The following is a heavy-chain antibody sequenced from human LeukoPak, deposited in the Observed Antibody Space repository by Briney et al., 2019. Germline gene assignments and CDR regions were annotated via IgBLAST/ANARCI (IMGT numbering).Heavy chain of an antibody. D-gene: IGHD2-15*01. CDR2: IYSGGST. V-gene: IGHV3-53*01. J-gene: IGHJ5*02. Sequence: GGSLRLSCAASGFTVSSNYMSWVRQAPGKGLEWVSVIYSGGSTYYADSVKGRFTISRDNSKITLYLQMNSLRAEDTAVYYCAKGYCSGGSCYYPTSGFDPWGQGTLVTVSS. CDR1: GFTVSSNY. CDR3: AKGYCSGGSCYYPTSGFDP.